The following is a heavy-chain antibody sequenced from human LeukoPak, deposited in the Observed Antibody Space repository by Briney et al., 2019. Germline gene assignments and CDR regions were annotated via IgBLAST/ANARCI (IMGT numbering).Heavy chain of an antibody. CDR2: ISYGGSNK. CDR1: GFTFSSYA. CDR3: ARDAHAPSFSGLAYYFDY. D-gene: IGHD2-15*01. Sequence: GGSLRLSCAASGFTFSSYAMHWVRQAPGKGLEWVAVISYGGSNKYYADSVKGRFTISRDNSKNTLYLQMNSLRADDTAVYYCARDAHAPSFSGLAYYFDYWGRGTLVTVSS. V-gene: IGHV3-30-3*01. J-gene: IGHJ4*02.